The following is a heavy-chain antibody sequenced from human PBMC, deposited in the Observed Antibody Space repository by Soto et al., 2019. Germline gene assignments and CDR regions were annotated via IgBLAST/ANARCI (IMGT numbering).Heavy chain of an antibody. CDR2: ISWDGGST. Sequence: AGGSLRLSCAASGFTFDDYTMHWVRQAPGKGLEWVSLISWDGGSTYYADSVKGRFTISIDNSKNSLYLQMSSLRTEDTALYYCAKAAWRYGSKVYFYXWGQVTRVTVSX. V-gene: IGHV3-43*01. CDR1: GFTFDDYT. J-gene: IGHJ4*02. CDR3: AKAAWRYGSKVYFYX. D-gene: IGHD3-10*01.